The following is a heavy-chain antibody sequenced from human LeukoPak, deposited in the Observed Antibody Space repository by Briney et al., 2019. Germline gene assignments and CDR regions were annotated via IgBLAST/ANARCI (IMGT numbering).Heavy chain of an antibody. CDR2: IYYSGST. CDR3: ARSSGSTYGSDY. CDR1: GGSISSSTYY. Sequence: SETLSLTCTVSGGSISSSTYYWGWIRQPPGKGLEWIGSIYYSGSTYYNPSLKSRVTMSVGTPKNQFSLKLNSVTAADTAVYYCARSSGSTYGSDYWGHGTLVTVSS. D-gene: IGHD5-18*01. V-gene: IGHV4-39*07. J-gene: IGHJ4*01.